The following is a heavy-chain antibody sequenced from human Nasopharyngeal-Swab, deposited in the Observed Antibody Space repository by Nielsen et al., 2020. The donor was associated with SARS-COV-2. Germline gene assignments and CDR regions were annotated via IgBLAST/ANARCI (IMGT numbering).Heavy chain of an antibody. J-gene: IGHJ5*02. D-gene: IGHD1-1*01. Sequence: GESLKISCAASGFTFDDYGMSWVRQAPGKGLEWVSGINWNGGSTGYADSVKGRFTISRDNAKNSLYLQMNSLRAEDTALYHCAKDWSGTDAGGWFDPWGQGTLVTVSS. CDR2: INWNGGST. CDR1: GFTFDDYG. V-gene: IGHV3-20*01. CDR3: AKDWSGTDAGGWFDP.